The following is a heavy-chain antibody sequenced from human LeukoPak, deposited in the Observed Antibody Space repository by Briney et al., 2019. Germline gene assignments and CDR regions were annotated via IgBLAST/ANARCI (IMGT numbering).Heavy chain of an antibody. V-gene: IGHV1-46*01. J-gene: IGHJ3*02. CDR2: INPSGGST. CDR3: ARPGRTVVIEDAFDI. Sequence: EASVKVSCTASGYTFTSNYMHWVRQAPGQGLEWMGIINPSGGSTSYAQKFQGRVTMTRDTSTSTVYMELSSLRSADTAVYYCARPGRTVVIEDAFDIWGQGTMVTVSS. D-gene: IGHD4-23*01. CDR1: GYTFTSNY.